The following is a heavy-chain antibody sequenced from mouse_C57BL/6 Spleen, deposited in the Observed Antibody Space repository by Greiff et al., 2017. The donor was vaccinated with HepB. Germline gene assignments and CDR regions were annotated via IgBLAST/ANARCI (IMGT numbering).Heavy chain of an antibody. CDR2: IDPSDSET. Sequence: VQLQQPGAELVRPGSSVKLSCKASGYTFTSYWMHWVKQRPIQGLEWIGNIDPSDSETHYNQKFKDKATLTVDKSSSTAYMQLSSLKSEDSAVYYCARRYYGNYEAMDYWGQGTSVTVSS. D-gene: IGHD2-1*01. CDR3: ARRYYGNYEAMDY. V-gene: IGHV1-52*01. J-gene: IGHJ4*01. CDR1: GYTFTSYW.